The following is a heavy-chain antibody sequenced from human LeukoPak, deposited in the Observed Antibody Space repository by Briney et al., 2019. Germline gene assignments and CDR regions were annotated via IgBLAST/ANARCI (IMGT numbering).Heavy chain of an antibody. CDR2: IYYSGST. CDR3: ATLGTYDSSGYYPPKPLFDY. CDR1: GGSISSSSYY. V-gene: IGHV4-39*01. Sequence: PSETLSLTCTVSGGSISSSSYYWGWIRQPPGKGLEWIGSIYYSGSTYYNPSLKSRVTISVDTSKNQFSLKLSSVTAADTAVYYCATLGTYDSSGYYPPKPLFDYWGQGTLVTVSS. D-gene: IGHD3-22*01. J-gene: IGHJ4*02.